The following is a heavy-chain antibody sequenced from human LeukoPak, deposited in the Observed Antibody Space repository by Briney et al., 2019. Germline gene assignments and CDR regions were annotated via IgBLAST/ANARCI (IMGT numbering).Heavy chain of an antibody. Sequence: GGSLRLSCAASGFTFSSYSMSWVRQAPGKGLEWVSVIYSGGSTYYADSVKGRFTISRHNSKNTLYLQMNSLRAEDTAVYYCAYGDSPIDYWGQGTLVTVSS. CDR2: IYSGGST. CDR1: GFTFSSYS. J-gene: IGHJ4*02. D-gene: IGHD4-17*01. V-gene: IGHV3-53*04. CDR3: AYGDSPIDY.